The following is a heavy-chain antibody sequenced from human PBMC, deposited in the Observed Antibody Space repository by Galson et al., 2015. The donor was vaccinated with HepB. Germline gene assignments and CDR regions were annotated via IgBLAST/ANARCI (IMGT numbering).Heavy chain of an antibody. V-gene: IGHV3-23*01. CDR2: ISGSGGST. J-gene: IGHJ4*02. Sequence: SLRLSCAASGFTFSSYAMSWVRQAPGKGLEWVSAISGSGGSTYYADSVKGRFTISRDNSKNTLYLQMNSLRAEDTAVYYCAKALRRDIVVVVAATPSWGLDYWGQGTLVTVSS. CDR3: AKALRRDIVVVVAATPSWGLDY. D-gene: IGHD2-15*01. CDR1: GFTFSSYA.